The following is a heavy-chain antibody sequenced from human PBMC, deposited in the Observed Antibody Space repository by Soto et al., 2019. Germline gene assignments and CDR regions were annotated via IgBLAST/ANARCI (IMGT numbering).Heavy chain of an antibody. J-gene: IGHJ2*01. D-gene: IGHD7-27*01. CDR1: GFSFSDHY. V-gene: IGHV3-72*01. CDR2: TRDKSGSYVP. Sequence: VQLVESGGGLVQPGGSLRLSCVVSGFSFSDHYMDWVRQAPGKGLEWVGRTRDKSGSYVPEYAASEKGRFTISRDNSKNSVYLQMNSLTIEDTAVYYCIRGSLSGGWYFDIWGRGTLVTVSS. CDR3: IRGSLSGGWYFDI.